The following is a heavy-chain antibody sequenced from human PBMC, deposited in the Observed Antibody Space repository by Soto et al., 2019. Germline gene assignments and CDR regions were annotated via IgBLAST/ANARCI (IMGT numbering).Heavy chain of an antibody. CDR3: AKGQGYGDYGKAFF. Sequence: PGGSLRLSCAASGFTFSSYAMSWVRQAPGKGLEWVSAISGSGGSTYYADSVKGRFTISRDNSKNTLYLQMNSLRAEDTAVYYCAKGQGYGDYGKAFFWGQGTLVTVSS. V-gene: IGHV3-23*01. CDR1: GFTFSSYA. J-gene: IGHJ4*02. D-gene: IGHD4-17*01. CDR2: ISGSGGST.